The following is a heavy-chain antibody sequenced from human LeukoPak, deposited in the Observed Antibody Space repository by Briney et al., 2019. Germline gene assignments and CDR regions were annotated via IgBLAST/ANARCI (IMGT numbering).Heavy chain of an antibody. CDR3: ARDQEDSHTGGSWAPDY. D-gene: IGHD2-15*01. Sequence: GASVKVSCKASGYTFTGYYMHWVRQAPGQGLEWMGWISPNSGGTHYAQKFQGRVTMTRDTSINTVYMELSRPRSDDTAVYYCARDQEDSHTGGSWAPDYWGQGTLVTVSS. J-gene: IGHJ4*02. V-gene: IGHV1-2*02. CDR2: ISPNSGGT. CDR1: GYTFTGYY.